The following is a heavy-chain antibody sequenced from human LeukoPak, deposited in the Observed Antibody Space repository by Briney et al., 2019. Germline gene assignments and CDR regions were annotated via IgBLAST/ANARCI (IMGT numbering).Heavy chain of an antibody. Sequence: SGTLSLTCAVSGGSISSSNWWSWVRQPPGKGLEWIGEIYHSGSTNYNPSHKSRVTISVDKSKNQFSLKLSSVTAADTAVYYCARVSSVWMKDYYYYMDVWGKGTTVTVSS. D-gene: IGHD5-12*01. CDR3: ARVSSVWMKDYYYYMDV. J-gene: IGHJ6*03. CDR2: IYHSGST. V-gene: IGHV4-4*02. CDR1: GGSISSSNW.